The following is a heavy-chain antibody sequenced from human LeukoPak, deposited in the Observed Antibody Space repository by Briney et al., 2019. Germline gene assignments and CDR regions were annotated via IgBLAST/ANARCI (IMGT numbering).Heavy chain of an antibody. V-gene: IGHV3-23*01. Sequence: GGSLRLSCAASGFTFSSYAMSWVRQAPGKGLEWVSAMSGSDGRTYYTDSLRGRFTISRDNSKNTLYLQMDSLRAEDTAVYYCVKTSYYGSGSELPDHWGQGSLVTVSS. CDR3: VKTSYYGSGSELPDH. CDR1: GFTFSSYA. D-gene: IGHD3-10*01. CDR2: MSGSDGRT. J-gene: IGHJ4*02.